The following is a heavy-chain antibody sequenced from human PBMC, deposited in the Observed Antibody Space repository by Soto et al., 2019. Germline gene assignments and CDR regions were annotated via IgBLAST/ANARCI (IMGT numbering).Heavy chain of an antibody. V-gene: IGHV4-31*03. D-gene: IGHD3-22*01. CDR1: GGSISSGGYY. J-gene: IGHJ4*02. CDR2: IYYSGST. CDR3: ARYYYDSSGYPAD. Sequence: SETLSLTCTVSGGSISSGGYYWSWIRQHPGNGLEWIGYIYYSGSTYYNPSLKSRVTISVDTSKNQFSLKLSSVTAADTAVYYCARYYYDSSGYPADWGQGTLVTVSS.